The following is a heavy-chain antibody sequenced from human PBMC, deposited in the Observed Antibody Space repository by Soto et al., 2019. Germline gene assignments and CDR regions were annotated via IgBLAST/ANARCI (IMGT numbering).Heavy chain of an antibody. CDR1: GFTFSDYA. V-gene: IGHV3-23*01. CDR2: LDGAGGST. J-gene: IGHJ6*02. D-gene: IGHD3-10*01. Sequence: GGSLRLSCLASGFTFSDYAMTWVRHVPGRGLEWVASLDGAGGSTNYADSVRGRFTISRDNSQNTLFLQMKRLTVDDTAIYYCAAPRDEYGSGVSWFTYGMDIWGQGTTVTVSS. CDR3: AAPRDEYGSGVSWFTYGMDI.